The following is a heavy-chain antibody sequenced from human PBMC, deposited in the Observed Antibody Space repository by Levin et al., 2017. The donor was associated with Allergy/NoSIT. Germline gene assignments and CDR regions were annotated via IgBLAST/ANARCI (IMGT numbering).Heavy chain of an antibody. CDR3: ARGRTGTGSLGSFFDY. Sequence: GGSLRLSCAASGFTFSSYSMNWVRQAPGKGLEWVSSISSSSSYIYYADSVKGRFTISRDNAKNSLYLQMNSLRAEDTAVYYCARGRTGTGSLGSFFDYWGQGTLVTVSS. CDR2: ISSSSSYI. D-gene: IGHD1-7*01. CDR1: GFTFSSYS. J-gene: IGHJ4*02. V-gene: IGHV3-21*01.